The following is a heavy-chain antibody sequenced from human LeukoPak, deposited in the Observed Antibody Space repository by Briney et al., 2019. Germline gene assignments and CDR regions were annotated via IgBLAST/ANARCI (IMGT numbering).Heavy chain of an antibody. J-gene: IGHJ6*02. CDR1: GGSFSGYY. D-gene: IGHD4-17*01. V-gene: IGHV4-34*01. Sequence: SETLSVTCAVYGGSFSGYYWSWIRQPPGNGLEWIGEINHSGSTNYNPSLKSRVTISVDTSKNQFSLKLSSVTAADTAVYYCAGPTTSLYGMDVWGQGTTVTVSS. CDR3: AGPTTSLYGMDV. CDR2: INHSGST.